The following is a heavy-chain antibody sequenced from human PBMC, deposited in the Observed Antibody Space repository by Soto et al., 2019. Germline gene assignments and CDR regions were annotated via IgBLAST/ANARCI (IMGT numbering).Heavy chain of an antibody. V-gene: IGHV3-30-3*01. D-gene: IGHD2-2*01. J-gene: IGHJ6*02. CDR3: AKDRARRVSLNYYYGMDV. CDR1: EVTFSSYA. Sequence: QVQLVESGGGVVQPGRSVRLSCAASEVTFSSYAMHWVRQAPGKGLEWVAVISFDGSNNIHYAESVRGRFIISRDNSKNTLYLQMNSLRTEDTAVYYCAKDRARRVSLNYYYGMDVWGQGTTVAVSS. CDR2: ISFDGSNNI.